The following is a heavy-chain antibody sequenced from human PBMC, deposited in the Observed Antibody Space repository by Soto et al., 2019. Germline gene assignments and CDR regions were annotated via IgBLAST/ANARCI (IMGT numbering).Heavy chain of an antibody. J-gene: IGHJ4*02. CDR2: INTANDDT. CDR3: ARDEGVASGN. Sequence: ASVNVSCKASVYTFISSPLHWVRQAPGQRPEWMGWINTANDDTKYSQKFQDRVTLTRDTSASTAYMEVSSLTPEDTAVYYCARDEGVASGNWGQGTLVTVSS. V-gene: IGHV1-3*04. D-gene: IGHD5-12*01. CDR1: VYTFISSP.